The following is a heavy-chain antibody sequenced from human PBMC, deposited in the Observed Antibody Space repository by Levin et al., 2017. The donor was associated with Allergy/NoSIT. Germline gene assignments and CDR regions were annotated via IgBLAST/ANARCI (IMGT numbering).Heavy chain of an antibody. V-gene: IGHV3-15*07. CDR3: NTEHDYGDYFNCFDS. D-gene: IGHD3-22*01. Sequence: GESLKISCAASGFSFNNAWMNWVRQTPGKGLEWVARIKSKIDGGTTDYAAPVKDRFTISRDDSKNTLYLQMNGLKTEDTAVYFCNTEHDYGDYFNCFDSWGQGLLVTVSS. J-gene: IGHJ5*01. CDR1: GFSFNNAW. CDR2: IKSKIDGGTT.